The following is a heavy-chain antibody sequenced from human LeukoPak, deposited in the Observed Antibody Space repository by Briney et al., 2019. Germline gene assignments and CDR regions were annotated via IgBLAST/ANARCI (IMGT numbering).Heavy chain of an antibody. CDR3: ARASWISTADAVC. D-gene: IGHD2-2*03. V-gene: IGHV3-48*04. CDR1: GFTFSSYS. J-gene: IGHJ4*02. Sequence: GGSLRLSCAASGFTFSSYSMNWVRQAPGKGLEWVSYISSSSSTIYYADSVKGRFTISRDNAKNSLYLQMNSLRVEDTAMYYCARASWISTADAVCWGQGTQVTVSS. CDR2: ISSSSSTI.